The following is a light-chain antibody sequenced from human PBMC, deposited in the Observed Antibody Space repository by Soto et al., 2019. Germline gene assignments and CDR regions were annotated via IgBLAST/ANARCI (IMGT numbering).Light chain of an antibody. J-gene: IGKJ4*01. V-gene: IGKV1-12*01. CDR2: AAS. CDR1: QAVSTW. Sequence: DIQMTQSPSSVSASVGDTVTITCRASQAVSTWLAWYQQKPGGAPKLLIYAASTLQSGVPSRFRGSGSGTDFTLTIRSLQPEDFATDYCQQGASFPRTFGGGTKVDIK. CDR3: QQGASFPRT.